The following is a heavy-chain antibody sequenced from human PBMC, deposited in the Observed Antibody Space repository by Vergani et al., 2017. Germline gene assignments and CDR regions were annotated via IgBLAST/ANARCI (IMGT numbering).Heavy chain of an antibody. J-gene: IGHJ4*02. V-gene: IGHV3-13*01. Sequence: EVDLVESGGGLAQPGGSLRLSCEASGITFWKFGMHWVRQATGKGLEWVSAIGTAGDTYYPGSVKGRFTISRENAKNSLYLQMNSLRAGDTAIYYCARAVSTTVGDPPGYWGQGTLVTVSS. CDR2: IGTAGDT. D-gene: IGHD4-23*01. CDR3: ARAVSTTVGDPPGY. CDR1: GITFWKFG.